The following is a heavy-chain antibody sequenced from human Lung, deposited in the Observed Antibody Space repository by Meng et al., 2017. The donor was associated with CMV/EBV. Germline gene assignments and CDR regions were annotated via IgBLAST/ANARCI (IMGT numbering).Heavy chain of an antibody. V-gene: IGHV3-7*01. Sequence: SCAASGFTFTNYWMTWVRQAPGKGLEWVGNINEAGSVKHYVDSVKGRFTMSRDNAKNSVYLQMNALRADDTAVYFCAREYWGPDYWGQGTRVTVDS. J-gene: IGHJ4*02. CDR1: GFTFTNYW. CDR2: INEAGSVK. CDR3: AREYWGPDY. D-gene: IGHD7-27*01.